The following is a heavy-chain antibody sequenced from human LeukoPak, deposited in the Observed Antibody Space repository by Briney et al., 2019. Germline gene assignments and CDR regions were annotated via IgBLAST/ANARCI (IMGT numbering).Heavy chain of an antibody. V-gene: IGHV1-69*06. J-gene: IGHJ4*02. D-gene: IGHD3-9*01. Sequence: GSSVKVSCKASGGTFISYAISWVRQAPGQGLEWMGGIIPIFGTANYAQKFQGGVTITADKSTSTAYMELSSLRSEDTAVYYCARVRSLRYFDWPYDYWGQGTLVTVSS. CDR1: GGTFISYA. CDR3: ARVRSLRYFDWPYDY. CDR2: IIPIFGTA.